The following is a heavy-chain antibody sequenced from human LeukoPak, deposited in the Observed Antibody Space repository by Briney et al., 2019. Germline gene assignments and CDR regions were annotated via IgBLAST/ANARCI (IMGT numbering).Heavy chain of an antibody. CDR3: AKSRDGDAPPFDY. J-gene: IGHJ4*02. Sequence: GGSLRLSCAASGFTVSRNYMSWVRQAPGKGLEWVSVIYSGGSTYYADSVKGRFTISRDNSKNTVHLQMNSLRPADTAVYYCAKSRDGDAPPFDYWGQGTVVTVSS. CDR1: GFTVSRNY. D-gene: IGHD4-17*01. CDR2: IYSGGST. V-gene: IGHV3-66*01.